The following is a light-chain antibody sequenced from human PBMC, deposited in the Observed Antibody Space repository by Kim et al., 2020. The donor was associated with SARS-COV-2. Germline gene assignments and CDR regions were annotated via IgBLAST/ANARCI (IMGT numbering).Light chain of an antibody. CDR3: NSRDSNDNVV. V-gene: IGLV3-19*01. CDR1: SLRSYY. Sequence: SSALTQDPAVSVALGQTVRITCQGDSLRSYYATWYQQKPGQAPIVVIYGKNNRPSGIPDRFSGSSSGNTASLTITGTQAGDAADYYCNSRDSNDNVVFGG. CDR2: GKN. J-gene: IGLJ2*01.